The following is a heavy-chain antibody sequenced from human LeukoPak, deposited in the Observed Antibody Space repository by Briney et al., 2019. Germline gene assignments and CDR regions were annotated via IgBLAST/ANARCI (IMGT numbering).Heavy chain of an antibody. CDR2: ISGSGGST. J-gene: IGHJ5*02. CDR3: AREELSVGSSGSYWGYNWFDP. Sequence: SGGSLRLSCAGSGFTFSSYATSWVRQAPGKGLEWVSAISGSGGSTYYADSVKGRFTISRDNSKNTLYLQMNSLRAEDTAVYYCAREELSVGSSGSYWGYNWFDPWGQGTLVTVSS. V-gene: IGHV3-23*01. D-gene: IGHD1-26*01. CDR1: GFTFSSYA.